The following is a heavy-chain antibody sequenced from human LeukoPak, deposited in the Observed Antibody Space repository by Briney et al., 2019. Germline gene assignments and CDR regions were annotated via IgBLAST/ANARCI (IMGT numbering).Heavy chain of an antibody. D-gene: IGHD5-24*01. V-gene: IGHV1-46*01. J-gene: IGHJ3*02. CDR2: IYPRDGSA. Sequence: ASVKVSCKASGYTFTSNYIHWVRQAPGQGLEWMGMIYPRDGSASYAQKFQGRVTMTRDTSTSTVYMELSSLRSEDTAVYYCARREMATPWAHDAFDIWGQGTMVTVSS. CDR1: GYTFTSNY. CDR3: ARREMATPWAHDAFDI.